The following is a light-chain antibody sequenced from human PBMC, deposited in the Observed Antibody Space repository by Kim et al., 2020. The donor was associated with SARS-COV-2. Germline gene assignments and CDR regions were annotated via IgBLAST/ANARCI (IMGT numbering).Light chain of an antibody. CDR3: QAWDSGTVV. CDR1: KLGDEY. V-gene: IGLV3-1*01. CDR2: QDN. J-gene: IGLJ2*01. Sequence: SYELTQPPSVSVSPGQTASITCSGDKLGDEYACWYQQKPGQSPVLVIYQDNKRPSGIPERFSGSNSGNTATLTISGTQAMDEADYYCQAWDSGTVVFGGGTQLTVL.